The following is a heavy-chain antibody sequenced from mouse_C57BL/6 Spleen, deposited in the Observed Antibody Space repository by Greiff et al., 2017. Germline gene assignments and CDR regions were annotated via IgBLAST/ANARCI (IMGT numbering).Heavy chain of an antibody. Sequence: EVKLMESGPGLVKPSQSLSLTCSVTGYSITSGYYWNWIRQFPGNKLEWMGYISYDGSNNYKPSLKNRISITRDTSKNQFFLKLNSVTTEDTATYYCARDRDYAMDYWGQGTSVTVSS. CDR1: GYSITSGYY. CDR3: ARDRDYAMDY. D-gene: IGHD3-3*01. CDR2: ISYDGSN. V-gene: IGHV3-6*01. J-gene: IGHJ4*01.